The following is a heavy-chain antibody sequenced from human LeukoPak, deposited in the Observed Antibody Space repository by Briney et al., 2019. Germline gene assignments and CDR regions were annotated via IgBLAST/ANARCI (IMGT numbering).Heavy chain of an antibody. CDR3: ARTGGGYSGYDFFDY. CDR2: IHPGDSDT. D-gene: IGHD5-12*01. Sequence: GESLKISCKGSGYSFTSYWIGWVRQMPGKGLEWMGIIHPGDSDTRYSPSFQGQVTISADKSISTAYLQWSSLKASDTAMYYCARTGGGYSGYDFFDYWGQGTLVTVSS. V-gene: IGHV5-51*01. CDR1: GYSFTSYW. J-gene: IGHJ4*02.